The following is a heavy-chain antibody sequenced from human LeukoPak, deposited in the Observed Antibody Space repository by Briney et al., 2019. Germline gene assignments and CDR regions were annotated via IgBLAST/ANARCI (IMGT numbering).Heavy chain of an antibody. D-gene: IGHD6-13*01. Sequence: ASVKVSCKASGYTFTGYYIHWVRQAPGQGLEWMGWINPNSGGTNYAQKFQGRVTMTRDTSISTAYMELSRLRSDDTAVYYCARIAAADTMYNNWFDPWGQGTLVTVSS. V-gene: IGHV1-2*02. J-gene: IGHJ5*02. CDR1: GYTFTGYY. CDR3: ARIAAADTMYNNWFDP. CDR2: INPNSGGT.